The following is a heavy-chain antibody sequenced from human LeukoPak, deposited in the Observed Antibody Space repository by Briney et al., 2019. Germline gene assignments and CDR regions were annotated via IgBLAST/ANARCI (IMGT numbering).Heavy chain of an antibody. CDR2: IDPSDSYT. V-gene: IGHV5-10-1*01. Sequence: GESLKISFKGSGYSFTSYWISWVRQMPGKGLEWMGRIDPSDSYTNYSPSFQGHVTISADQSISTAYLQWSSLKASDTAMYYCARRWYCSSTSCYRFDPWGQGTLVTVSS. CDR3: ARRWYCSSTSCYRFDP. J-gene: IGHJ5*02. CDR1: GYSFTSYW. D-gene: IGHD2-2*02.